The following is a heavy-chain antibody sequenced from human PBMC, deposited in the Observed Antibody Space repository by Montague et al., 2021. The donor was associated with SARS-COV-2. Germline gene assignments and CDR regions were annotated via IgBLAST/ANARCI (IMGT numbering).Heavy chain of an antibody. CDR3: ARQGDQLLLEYWFDP. D-gene: IGHD2-2*01. J-gene: IGHJ5*02. CDR1: GGSISSSSYY. V-gene: IGHV4-39*01. Sequence: SETLSLTRTVSGGSISSSSYYWGWIRQPPGKGLEWIGSIYYSGSTYYNPSLKSRVTISVDTSKNQFSLKLSSVTAADTAVYYCARQGDQLLLEYWFDPWGQGTLVTGSS. CDR2: IYYSGST.